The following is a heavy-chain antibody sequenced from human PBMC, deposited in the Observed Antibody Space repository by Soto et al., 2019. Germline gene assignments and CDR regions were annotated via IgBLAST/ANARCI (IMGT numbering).Heavy chain of an antibody. J-gene: IGHJ4*02. Sequence: PSETLSLTCTVSGGSISSSSYYWGWIRQPPGKGLEWIGSIYYSGSTYYNPSLKSRVTISVDTSKNQFSLKLSSVTAADTAVYYCARHLSKLRYFDWLPIHIDYSGQGTLVTVST. CDR2: IYYSGST. D-gene: IGHD3-9*01. CDR1: GGSISSSSYY. V-gene: IGHV4-39*01. CDR3: ARHLSKLRYFDWLPIHIDY.